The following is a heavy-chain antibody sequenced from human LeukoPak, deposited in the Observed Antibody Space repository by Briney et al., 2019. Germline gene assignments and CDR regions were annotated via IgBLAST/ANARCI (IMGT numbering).Heavy chain of an antibody. J-gene: IGHJ4*02. Sequence: RPGGSLRLSCAASGFTFSRYWMSWVRQAPGKGLEWVANIKQDGSEKYYVDSVKGRFTISRDNGKKSLYLQMNSLRAEDTAVYYSARYPYGSGTYYYFEYWGQGTLVTVSS. CDR3: ARYPYGSGTYYYFEY. CDR2: IKQDGSEK. D-gene: IGHD3-10*01. CDR1: GFTFSRYW. V-gene: IGHV3-7*03.